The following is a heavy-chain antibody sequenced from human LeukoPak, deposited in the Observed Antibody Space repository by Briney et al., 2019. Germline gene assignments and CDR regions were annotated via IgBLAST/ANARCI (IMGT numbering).Heavy chain of an antibody. CDR3: TRGYSIDY. V-gene: IGHV3-49*04. CDR2: IRSKASGGTT. CDR1: GFTFGDYA. Sequence: PGRSLRLSCTASGFTFGDYAMSWVRQAPGKGLEWVGFIRSKASGGTTEYTASVKGRFTISRDDSKSIAYLQMTSLITEDTAIYYCTRGYSIDYWGQGTQVTVSS. D-gene: IGHD4-11*01. J-gene: IGHJ4*02.